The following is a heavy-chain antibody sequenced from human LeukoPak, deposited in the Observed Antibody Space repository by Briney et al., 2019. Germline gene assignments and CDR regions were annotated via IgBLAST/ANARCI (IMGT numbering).Heavy chain of an antibody. D-gene: IGHD6-6*01. CDR3: ARSSEPDSAKAFDI. Sequence: GGSLRLSCAASGFTFDDYAMHWVRQAPGKGLEWVSGISWNSGSIGYADSVKGRFTISRDNAKNSLYLQMNSLRAEDTALCYCARSSEPDSAKAFDIWGQGTMVTVSS. CDR1: GFTFDDYA. J-gene: IGHJ3*02. CDR2: ISWNSGSI. V-gene: IGHV3-9*01.